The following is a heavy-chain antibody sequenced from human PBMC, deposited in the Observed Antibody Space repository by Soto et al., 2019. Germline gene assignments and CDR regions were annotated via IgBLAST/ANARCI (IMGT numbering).Heavy chain of an antibody. CDR2: MNPNSGNT. Sequence: ASVKVSCKASGYTFTSYDINWVRQATGQGLEWMGWMNPNSGNTGYAQKFQGRVTMTRNTSISTAYMELSSLRSEDTAVYYCARANSRTNYYYYGMDVLGQGTTVTVSS. D-gene: IGHD1-26*01. J-gene: IGHJ6*02. CDR3: ARANSRTNYYYYGMDV. V-gene: IGHV1-8*01. CDR1: GYTFTSYD.